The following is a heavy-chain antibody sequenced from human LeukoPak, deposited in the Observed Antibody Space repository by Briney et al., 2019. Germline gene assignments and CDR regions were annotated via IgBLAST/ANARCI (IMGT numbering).Heavy chain of an antibody. CDR1: GDSVSNNSAV. CDR2: TYYRSKWYN. J-gene: IGHJ4*02. CDR3: ARDKDFYSGTFDY. D-gene: IGHD1-26*01. Sequence: SQTLSLTCAISGDSVSNNSAVWNWIRQSPSRGLEWLGRTYYRSKWYNDYAVSVKSRITINPDTSKNQFSLQLNSVTPEDTAVYYCARDKDFYSGTFDYWGQGTLVTVSS. V-gene: IGHV6-1*01.